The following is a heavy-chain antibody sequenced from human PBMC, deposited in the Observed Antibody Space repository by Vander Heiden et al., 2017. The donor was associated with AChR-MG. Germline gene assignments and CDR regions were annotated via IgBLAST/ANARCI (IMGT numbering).Heavy chain of an antibody. J-gene: IGHJ4*02. V-gene: IGHV3-30*18. CDR1: GFTFSSYG. Sequence: QVQLVESGGGVVQPGRSLRLSCAASGFTFSSYGMHWVRQAPGKGLEWVAVISYDGSNKYYADSVKGRFTISRDNSKNTLYLQMNSLRAEDTAVYYCAKDREHSSSGGDYWGQGTLVTVSS. D-gene: IGHD6-6*01. CDR2: ISYDGSNK. CDR3: AKDREHSSSGGDY.